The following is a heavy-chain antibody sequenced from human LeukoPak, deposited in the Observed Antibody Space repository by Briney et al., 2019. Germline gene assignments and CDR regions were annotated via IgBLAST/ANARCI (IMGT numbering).Heavy chain of an antibody. CDR3: ARGRGPMALDAFDI. CDR1: GFTFSSYA. Sequence: PGGSLRLSCAASGFTFSSYAMHWVRQAPGKGLEWVAVISYDGSNKYYADSVKGRFTISRDNSKNTLYLQMNSLRAEDTAVYYCARGRGPMALDAFDIWGQGTMVTVSS. D-gene: IGHD5-24*01. J-gene: IGHJ3*02. V-gene: IGHV3-30-3*01. CDR2: ISYDGSNK.